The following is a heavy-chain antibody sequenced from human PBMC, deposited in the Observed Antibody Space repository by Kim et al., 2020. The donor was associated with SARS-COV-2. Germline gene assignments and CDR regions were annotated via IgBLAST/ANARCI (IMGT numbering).Heavy chain of an antibody. Sequence: GGSLRLSCAASGFTFSSYAMSWVRQAPGKGLEWVSAISGSGGSTYYADSVKGRFTISRDNSKNTLYLQMNSLRAEDTAVYYCAKEAYSSSWSYYYYYMDVWGKGTTVTVSS. V-gene: IGHV3-23*01. CDR1: GFTFSSYA. CDR3: AKEAYSSSWSYYYYYMDV. J-gene: IGHJ6*03. D-gene: IGHD6-13*01. CDR2: ISGSGGST.